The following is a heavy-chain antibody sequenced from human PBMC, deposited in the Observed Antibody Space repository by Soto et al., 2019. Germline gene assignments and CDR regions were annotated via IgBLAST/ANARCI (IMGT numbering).Heavy chain of an antibody. Sequence: SETLSLTCTVSGGSISSYYWSWIRQPPGKGLEWIGYIYYSGGTNYNPSLKSRVTISVDTSKNQFSLKLSSVTAADTAVYYCARQVMIVVGDNWFDPWGQGTLVTVSS. D-gene: IGHD3-22*01. CDR3: ARQVMIVVGDNWFDP. CDR2: IYYSGGT. V-gene: IGHV4-59*08. CDR1: GGSISSYY. J-gene: IGHJ5*02.